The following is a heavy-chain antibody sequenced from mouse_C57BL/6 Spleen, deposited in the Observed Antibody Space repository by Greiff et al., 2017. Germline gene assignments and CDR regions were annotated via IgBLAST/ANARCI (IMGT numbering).Heavy chain of an antibody. D-gene: IGHD1-1*01. J-gene: IGHJ2*01. CDR1: GYTFTSYW. CDR3: ARSNYYGSPYYFDY. Sequence: QVQLQQPGAELVRPGSSVKLSCKASGYTFTSYWMHWVKQRPIQGLEWIGNIDPSDSETHYNQKFKDKATLTVDKSSSTAYMQLSSLTSEDSAVYYYARSNYYGSPYYFDYWGQGTTLTVSS. V-gene: IGHV1-52*01. CDR2: IDPSDSET.